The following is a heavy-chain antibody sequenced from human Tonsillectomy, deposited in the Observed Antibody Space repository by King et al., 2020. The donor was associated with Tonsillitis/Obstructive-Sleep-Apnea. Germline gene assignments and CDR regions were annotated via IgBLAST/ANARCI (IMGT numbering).Heavy chain of an antibody. CDR2: IDPSDFST. J-gene: IGHJ5*02. D-gene: IGHD1-1*01. V-gene: IGHV5-10-1*01. CDR3: AGKRGVTGTDNWFDP. CDR1: GDSTNSW. Sequence: QLVQSGAEAKKPGESLRISCKNSGDSTNSWITWVRPMPGKGLEWMGRIDPSDFSTKYSPSFRGHVTISLDKSTNTVYLQWDSLRASDTAIYFCAGKRGVTGTDNWFDPWGQGTLGTVSS.